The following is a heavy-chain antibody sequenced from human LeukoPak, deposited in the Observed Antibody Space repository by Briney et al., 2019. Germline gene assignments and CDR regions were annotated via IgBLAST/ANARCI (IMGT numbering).Heavy chain of an antibody. Sequence: GESLKISCKGSGYSFTSYWIGWVRQMPGKGLEWMGIIYPGDSDTRYSPSFQGQVTISADKSISTAYLQWSSLKASDTAMYYCARLRERYFDWLLGPFDYWGQGTLVTVSS. CDR1: GYSFTSYW. J-gene: IGHJ4*02. D-gene: IGHD3-9*01. CDR3: ARLRERYFDWLLGPFDY. CDR2: IYPGDSDT. V-gene: IGHV5-51*01.